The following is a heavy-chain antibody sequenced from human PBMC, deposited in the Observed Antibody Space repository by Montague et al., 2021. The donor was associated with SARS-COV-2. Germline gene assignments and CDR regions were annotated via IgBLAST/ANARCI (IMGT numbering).Heavy chain of an antibody. D-gene: IGHD5-12*01. CDR1: GGSFSGYY. CDR3: ARGVGRGYSGYEGEY. CDR2: INHSGST. J-gene: IGHJ4*02. Sequence: SETLSLTCAVYGGSFSGYYWSWIRQPPGKGLEWIGEINHSGSTNYNPSLKSRVTISVDTPKNQFSLKLSSVTAADTAVYYCARGVGRGYSGYEGEYWGQGTLVTVSS. V-gene: IGHV4-34*01.